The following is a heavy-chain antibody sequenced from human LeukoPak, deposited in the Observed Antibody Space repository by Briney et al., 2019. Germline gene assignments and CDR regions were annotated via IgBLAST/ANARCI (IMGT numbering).Heavy chain of an antibody. CDR1: GFTFSSYA. CDR3: AKDGRISTYYDFWSGYYTVQDYFDY. D-gene: IGHD3-3*01. J-gene: IGHJ4*02. V-gene: IGHV3-23*01. Sequence: GGSLRLSCAASGFTFSSYAMSWVHQAPGKGLEWVSAISGSGGSTYYADSVKGRFTISRDNSKNTLYLQMNSLRAEDTAVYYCAKDGRISTYYDFWSGYYTVQDYFDYWGQGTLVTVSS. CDR2: ISGSGGST.